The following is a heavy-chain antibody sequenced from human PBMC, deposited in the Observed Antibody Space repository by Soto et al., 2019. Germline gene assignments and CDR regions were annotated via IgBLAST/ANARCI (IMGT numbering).Heavy chain of an antibody. Sequence: GGSLRLSCTASGFTFAHYAMHWVRQAPGKGLEWVSRVSAGGDNTDYADAVKGRFTISRDNSKNTLFLQMTSLRAEDTALYYCARGVLAPIAARLDYWGQGTLVTVSS. CDR3: ARGVLAPIAARLDY. V-gene: IGHV3-23*01. CDR2: VSAGGDNT. J-gene: IGHJ4*02. D-gene: IGHD6-6*01. CDR1: GFTFAHYA.